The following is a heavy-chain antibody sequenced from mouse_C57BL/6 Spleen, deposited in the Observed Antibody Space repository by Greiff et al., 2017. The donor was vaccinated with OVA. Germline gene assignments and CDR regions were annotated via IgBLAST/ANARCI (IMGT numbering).Heavy chain of an antibody. J-gene: IGHJ2*01. CDR2: IYPGDGDT. D-gene: IGHD2-4*01. Sequence: VKLVESGPELVKPGASVKISCKASGYAFSSSWMNWVKQRPGKGLEWIGRIYPGDGDTNYNGKFKGKATLTADKSSSTAYMQLSSLTSEDSAVYFCARDDYDYDLYYFDYWGQGTTLTVSS. CDR3: ARDDYDYDLYYFDY. CDR1: GYAFSSSW. V-gene: IGHV1-82*01.